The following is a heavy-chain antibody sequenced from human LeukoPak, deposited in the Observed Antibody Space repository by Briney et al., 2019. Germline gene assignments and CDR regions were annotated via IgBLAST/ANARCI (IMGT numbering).Heavy chain of an antibody. CDR2: ISAYNGNT. J-gene: IGHJ6*02. CDR3: ARREVTTDYYYYGMDV. V-gene: IGHV1-18*01. CDR1: GHTFTSYG. Sequence: ASVKVSCKASGHTFTSYGISWVRQAPGQGLEWMGWISAYNGNTNYAQKLQGRVTMTTDTSTSTAYMELRSLRSDDTAVYYCARREVTTDYYYYGMDVWGQGTTVTVSS. D-gene: IGHD4-17*01.